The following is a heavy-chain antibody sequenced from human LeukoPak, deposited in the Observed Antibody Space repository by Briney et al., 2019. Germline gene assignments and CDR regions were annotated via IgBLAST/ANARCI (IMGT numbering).Heavy chain of an antibody. V-gene: IGHV4-59*08. J-gene: IGHJ4*02. D-gene: IGHD3-22*01. CDR3: ARQAGSDYYDSSGYYEAYFDY. CDR1: GGSISSYY. Sequence: PSETLSLTCTLSGGSISSYYWSWIRQPPGKGLEWMGYIYYSGSTNYNPSLKSRVTISVDTSKNQFSLKLSSVTAADTAVYYCARQAGSDYYDSSGYYEAYFDYWGQGTLVTVSS. CDR2: IYYSGST.